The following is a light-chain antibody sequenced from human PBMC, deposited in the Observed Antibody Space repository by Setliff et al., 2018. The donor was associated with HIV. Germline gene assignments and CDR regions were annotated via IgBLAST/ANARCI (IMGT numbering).Light chain of an antibody. Sequence: QSALTQPASVSGSPGQSITISCTGSSSDVGGYNFVSWYQQHPGRAPKLMIYDVTKRPSGVSDRFSGSKSGNTASLTISGLQTEDEADYYCCSYTSSLTYVFGTGTQLTVL. CDR3: CSYTSSLTYV. V-gene: IGLV2-14*03. J-gene: IGLJ1*01. CDR2: DVT. CDR1: SSDVGGYNF.